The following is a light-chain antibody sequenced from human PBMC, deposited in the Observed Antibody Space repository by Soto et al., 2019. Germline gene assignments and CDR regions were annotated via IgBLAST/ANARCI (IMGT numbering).Light chain of an antibody. J-gene: IGLJ3*02. CDR2: DIT. Sequence: QSALTQPASVSGSPGQSVTISCTEISRDVGVYNFVSWYQQHPGRAPKLIIYDITDRPSGVSSRFSGSRSGSSASLTISGLQAEDEADYYCSSYTTINNLWVFGGGTKLTVL. CDR1: SRDVGVYNF. V-gene: IGLV2-14*03. CDR3: SSYTTINNLWV.